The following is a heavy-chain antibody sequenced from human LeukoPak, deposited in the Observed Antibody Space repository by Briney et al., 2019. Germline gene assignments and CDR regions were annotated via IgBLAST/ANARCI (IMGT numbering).Heavy chain of an antibody. Sequence: GASVKVSCKASGYTFTSYYMHWVRQAPGQGLEWMGIINPSGGSTSYAQKFQGRVTMTRDMSTSTAYMELRSLRSDDTAVYYCAREYWGAAAAYYMDVWGKGTTVTVSS. CDR3: AREYWGAAAAYYMDV. V-gene: IGHV1-46*03. CDR1: GYTFTSYY. CDR2: INPSGGST. J-gene: IGHJ6*03. D-gene: IGHD6-13*01.